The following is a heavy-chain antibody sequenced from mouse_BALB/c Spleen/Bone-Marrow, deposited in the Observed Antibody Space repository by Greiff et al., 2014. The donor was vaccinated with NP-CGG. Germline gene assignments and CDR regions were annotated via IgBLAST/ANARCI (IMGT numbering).Heavy chain of an antibody. J-gene: IGHJ3*01. CDR2: IYLGDGST. D-gene: IGHD2-4*01. V-gene: IGHV1S33*01. CDR1: GYTFTSYD. Sequence: QESGPELAKPGALVKISCKASGYTFTSYDINWVKQRPGQGLEWIGWIYLGDGSTKYNEKFKGKATLTADKSSSTAYMHLSSLTSENSAVYVCASSLPTRMIRGFAYWGQGTLVTVSA. CDR3: ASSLPTRMIRGFAY.